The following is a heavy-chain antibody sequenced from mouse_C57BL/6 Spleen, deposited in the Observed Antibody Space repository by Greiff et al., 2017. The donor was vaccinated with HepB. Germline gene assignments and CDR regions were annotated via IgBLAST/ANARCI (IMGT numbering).Heavy chain of an antibody. CDR2: ISGGGGNT. J-gene: IGHJ2*01. Sequence: EVQVVESGGGLVKPGGSLKLSCAASGFTFSSYTMSWVRQTPEKRLEWVATISGGGGNTYYPDSVKGRFTISRDNAKNTLYLQMSSLRSEDTALYYCARRLLYYFDYWGQGTTLTVSS. V-gene: IGHV5-9*01. CDR3: ARRLLYYFDY. D-gene: IGHD2-3*01. CDR1: GFTFSSYT.